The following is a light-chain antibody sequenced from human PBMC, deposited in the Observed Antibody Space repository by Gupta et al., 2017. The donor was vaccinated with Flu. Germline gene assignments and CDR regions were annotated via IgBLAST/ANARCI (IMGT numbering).Light chain of an antibody. CDR1: VSGTTNYC. Sequence: VSGTTNYCPSRYQPTPGHPPRSLIYTPISRAAGVPDRFSGSIIGNRAAITITGAQADDEARYLCVLYMGSGISMFGGGTRLTVL. V-gene: IGLV8-61*01. CDR2: TPI. J-gene: IGLJ3*02. CDR3: VLYMGSGISM.